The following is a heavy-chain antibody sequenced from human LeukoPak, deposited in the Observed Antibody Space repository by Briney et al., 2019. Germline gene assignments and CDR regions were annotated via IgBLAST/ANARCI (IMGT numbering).Heavy chain of an antibody. CDR3: AKGNSYYDFWSGYPN. J-gene: IGHJ4*02. CDR1: GFTFSSYA. CDR2: ISWNSGSI. Sequence: GGSLRLSCAASGFTFSSYAMSWVRQAPGKGLEWVSGISWNSGSIGYADSVKGRFTISRDNAKNSLYLQMNSLRAEDTALYYCAKGNSYYDFWSGYPNWGQGTLVTVSS. D-gene: IGHD3-3*01. V-gene: IGHV3-9*01.